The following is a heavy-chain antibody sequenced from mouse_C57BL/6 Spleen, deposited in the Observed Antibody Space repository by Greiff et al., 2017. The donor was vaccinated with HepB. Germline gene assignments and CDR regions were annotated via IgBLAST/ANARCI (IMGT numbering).Heavy chain of an antibody. CDR2: IDPSDSYT. D-gene: IGHD4-1*01. CDR1: GYTFTSYW. CDR3: ARTGTGDY. Sequence: QVQLQQPGAELVRPGTSVKLSCKASGYTFTSYWMHWVKQRPGQGLEWIGVIDPSDSYTNYNQKFKGKATLTVDISSSTAYMQLSSLTSEDSAVYYCARTGTGDYWGQGTTLTVSS. J-gene: IGHJ2*01. V-gene: IGHV1-59*01.